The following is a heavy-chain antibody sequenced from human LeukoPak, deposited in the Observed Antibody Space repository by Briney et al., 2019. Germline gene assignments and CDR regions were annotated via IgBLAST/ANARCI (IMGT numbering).Heavy chain of an antibody. CDR2: ISGSGGST. V-gene: IGHV3-23*01. D-gene: IGHD3-3*01. J-gene: IGHJ5*02. Sequence: PGGSLRLSCAACGFTFSSYAMSWVRQAPGKGLEWVSAISGSGGSTYYADSVKGRFTISRDNSKNTLYLQMNSLRAEDTAVYYCAKDQYYDFWSGYSNWFDPWGQGTLVTVSS. CDR3: AKDQYYDFWSGYSNWFDP. CDR1: GFTFSSYA.